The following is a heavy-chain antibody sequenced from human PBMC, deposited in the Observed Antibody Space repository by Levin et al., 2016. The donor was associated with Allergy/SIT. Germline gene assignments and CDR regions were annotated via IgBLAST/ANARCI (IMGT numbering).Heavy chain of an antibody. CDR1: GGSISSYY. D-gene: IGHD3-10*01. CDR2: VDFTGPI. V-gene: IGHV4-59*12. Sequence: SETLSLTCTVSGGSISSYYWNWIRQPPGKGLEWIGRVDFTGPINYNPSLESRVTISLDTSNNRIFLTLNSVTAADTGVYFCARDVFINYGSGSEYYYYGLDFWGQGTAVTVSS. CDR3: ARDVFINYGSGSEYYYYGLDF. J-gene: IGHJ6*02.